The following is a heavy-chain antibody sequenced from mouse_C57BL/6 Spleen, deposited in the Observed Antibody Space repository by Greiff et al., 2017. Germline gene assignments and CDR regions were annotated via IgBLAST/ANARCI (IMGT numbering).Heavy chain of an antibody. J-gene: IGHJ2*01. CDR3: ARNYGSRGDY. CDR1: GYTFTSYW. D-gene: IGHD1-1*01. V-gene: IGHV1-61*01. CDR2: IYPSDSET. Sequence: QVQLQQPGAELVRPGSSVKLSCKASGYTFTSYWMDWVKQRPGQGLEWIGNIYPSDSETHYNQKFKDKATWTVDKSSSTAYMQLSSLTSEDSAVYYCARNYGSRGDYWGQGTTLTVSS.